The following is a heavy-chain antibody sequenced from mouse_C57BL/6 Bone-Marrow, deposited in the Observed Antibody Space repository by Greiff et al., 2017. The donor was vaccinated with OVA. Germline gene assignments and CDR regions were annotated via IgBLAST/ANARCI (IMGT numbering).Heavy chain of an antibody. CDR2: IYPGSGST. V-gene: IGHV1-55*01. D-gene: IGHD2-3*01. J-gene: IGHJ4*01. Sequence: QVQLQQPGAELVKPGASVKMSCKASGYTFTNYWITWVKQRPGKGLEWIGDIYPGSGSTNYNEKFKSKATLTVDTSSSTAYMQLSSLKSEDSAVYDCARGGQWLLPAMDYWGQGTSVTVSS. CDR3: ARGGQWLLPAMDY. CDR1: GYTFTNYW.